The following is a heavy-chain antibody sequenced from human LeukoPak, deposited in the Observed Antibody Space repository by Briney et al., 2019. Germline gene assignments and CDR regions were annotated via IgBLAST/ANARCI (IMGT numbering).Heavy chain of an antibody. D-gene: IGHD2-2*01. V-gene: IGHV1-2*02. CDR1: GYTFTGYY. Sequence: GASVKVSCKASGYTFTGYYMHWVRQAPGQGLEWMGWINPNSGGTNYAQNFQGRATMTRDTSISTAYMELSRLRSDDTAVYYCARLEGYCSSTSCYAESRVDYWGQGTLVTVSS. J-gene: IGHJ4*02. CDR2: INPNSGGT. CDR3: ARLEGYCSSTSCYAESRVDY.